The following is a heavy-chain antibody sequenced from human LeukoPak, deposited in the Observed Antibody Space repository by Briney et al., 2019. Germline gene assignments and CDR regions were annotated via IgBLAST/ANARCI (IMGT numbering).Heavy chain of an antibody. CDR1: GGSFSGYY. J-gene: IGHJ3*02. V-gene: IGHV4-34*01. CDR2: INHSGST. CDR3: ARGVRQDDAFDI. Sequence: SETLSLTCAVYGGSFSGYYWSWIRQPPGKGLEWIGEINHSGSTNYSPSLKSRVTISVDTSKNQFSLKLSSVTAADTAVYYCARGVRQDDAFDIWGQGTMVTVSS.